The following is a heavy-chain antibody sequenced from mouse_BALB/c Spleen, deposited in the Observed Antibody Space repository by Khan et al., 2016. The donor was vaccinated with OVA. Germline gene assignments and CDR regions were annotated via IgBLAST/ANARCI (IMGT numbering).Heavy chain of an antibody. CDR2: INPSTGYT. CDR3: AASILFYYSMDY. CDR1: GYTFTSYW. V-gene: IGHV1-7*01. Sequence: QVQLQQPGAELAKPGASVKMSCKASGYTFTSYWMHWVKQRPGQGLEWIGYINPSTGYTEYNQKFKDKATLTTAKSSSTAYMQLSSLTSEDSAVYYCAASILFYYSMDYWGQGTSVTVSS. J-gene: IGHJ4*01. D-gene: IGHD6-1*01.